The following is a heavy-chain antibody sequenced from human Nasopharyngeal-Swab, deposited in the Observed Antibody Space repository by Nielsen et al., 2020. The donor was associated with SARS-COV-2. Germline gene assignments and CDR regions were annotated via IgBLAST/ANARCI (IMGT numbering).Heavy chain of an antibody. V-gene: IGHV4-59*01. CDR3: AREEVEGSGYYYGMDV. Sequence: SETLSLTCTVSGGSISSYYWSWIRQPPGKGLEWIGYIYYSGSTNYNPSLKNRVTISVDTSKNQFSLKLSSVTAADTAVYYCAREEVEGSGYYYGMDVWGQGTTVTVSS. J-gene: IGHJ6*02. CDR2: IYYSGST. CDR1: GGSISSYY. D-gene: IGHD3-10*01.